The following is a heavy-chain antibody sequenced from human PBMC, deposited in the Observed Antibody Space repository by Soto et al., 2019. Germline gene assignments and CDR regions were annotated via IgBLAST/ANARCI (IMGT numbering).Heavy chain of an antibody. Sequence: GGSLRLSCVVSGFIPSSYAMSWVRQAPGKGLEWVSGISGSGGATSYADSVKGRFPISRDNSKNTLYLQMNSLSAEDTAIYYCAKDAIMVSSSFNYFDFWGQGALVTVSS. D-gene: IGHD6-13*01. CDR3: AKDAIMVSSSFNYFDF. CDR1: GFIPSSYA. CDR2: ISGSGGAT. V-gene: IGHV3-23*01. J-gene: IGHJ4*02.